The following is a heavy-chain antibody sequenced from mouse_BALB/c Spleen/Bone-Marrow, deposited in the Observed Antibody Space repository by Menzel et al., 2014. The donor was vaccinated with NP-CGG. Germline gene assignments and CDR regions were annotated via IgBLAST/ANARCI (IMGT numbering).Heavy chain of an antibody. CDR3: TRSYGSSYEYYFDY. D-gene: IGHD1-1*01. V-gene: IGHV1-69*02. J-gene: IGHJ2*01. CDR1: GYTFTSYW. Sequence: VQLQQSGAELVRPGASVKLSCKASGYTFTSYWINWVKPRPGQGLEWIGNIYPSDSYTNYNQKFKDKATLTVDKSSNTAYMQLSSPTSEDSAVYYCTRSYGSSYEYYFDYWGQGTTLTVSS. CDR2: IYPSDSYT.